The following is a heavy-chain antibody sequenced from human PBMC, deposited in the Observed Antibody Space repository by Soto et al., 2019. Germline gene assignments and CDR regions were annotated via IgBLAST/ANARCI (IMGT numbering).Heavy chain of an antibody. CDR3: ARGSTVTTLSVWFDP. D-gene: IGHD4-17*01. CDR1: GGSISSGGYY. CDR2: IYYSGST. V-gene: IGHV4-31*03. J-gene: IGHJ5*02. Sequence: SETLSLTCTVSGGSISSGGYYWSWIRQHPGKGLEWIGYIYYSGSTYYNPSLKSRVTISVDTSKNQFSLKLSSVTAADTAVYYCARGSTVTTLSVWFDPWGQGTLVTVSS.